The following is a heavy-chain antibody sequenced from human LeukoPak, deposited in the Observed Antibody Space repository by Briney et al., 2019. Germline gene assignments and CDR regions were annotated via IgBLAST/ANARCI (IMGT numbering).Heavy chain of an antibody. CDR3: ARDSGPAAMYYFDY. D-gene: IGHD2-2*01. CDR1: GGTFSSYA. Sequence: ASVKVSCKASGGTFSSYAITWVRQAPGQGLEWMGRIIPILGIANYAQKFQGRVTITADKSTSTAYMELSSLRSEDTAVYYCARDSGPAAMYYFDYWGQGTLVTVSS. CDR2: IIPILGIA. V-gene: IGHV1-69*04. J-gene: IGHJ4*02.